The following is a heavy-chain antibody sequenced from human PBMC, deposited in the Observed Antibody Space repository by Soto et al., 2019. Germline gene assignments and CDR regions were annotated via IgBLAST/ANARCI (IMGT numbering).Heavy chain of an antibody. V-gene: IGHV3-23*01. Sequence: PGGSLRLSCAASGFTFSSYAMSWVRQAPGKGLEWVSAISGSGGSTYYADSVKGRFTISRDNSKNTLYLQMNSLRAEDTAVYYCAKEGVLMVYAIWSPASHFDYWGQGTLVTVSS. CDR1: GFTFSSYA. J-gene: IGHJ4*02. D-gene: IGHD2-8*01. CDR2: ISGSGGST. CDR3: AKEGVLMVYAIWSPASHFDY.